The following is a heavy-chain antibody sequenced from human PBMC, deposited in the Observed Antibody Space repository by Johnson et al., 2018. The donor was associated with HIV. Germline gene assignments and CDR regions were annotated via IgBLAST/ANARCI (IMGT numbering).Heavy chain of an antibody. D-gene: IGHD3-22*01. Sequence: VQLVESGGGVVRPGGSLRLSCAASGFTFDDYGMSWVRQAPGKGLEWVANIKQDGSEKYYVDSVKGRFHISRDNATNSLYLQMNSLRAEDTAVYYCARAPIYYYDSPRHAFDIWGQGTMVTVSS. CDR3: ARAPIYYYDSPRHAFDI. V-gene: IGHV3-7*05. CDR2: IKQDGSEK. CDR1: GFTFDDYG. J-gene: IGHJ3*02.